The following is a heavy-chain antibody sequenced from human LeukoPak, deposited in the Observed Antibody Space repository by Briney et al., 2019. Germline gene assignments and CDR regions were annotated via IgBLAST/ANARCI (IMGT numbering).Heavy chain of an antibody. CDR2: IWYDGSSK. J-gene: IGHJ3*02. CDR3: GRSSADNAFDI. CDR1: GFTFSSYG. V-gene: IGHV3-33*01. D-gene: IGHD6-6*01. Sequence: GGSLRLSCAASGFTFSSYGTHWVRQAPGKGLEWVAVIWYDGSSKYYADSVKGRFTISRDYSKNTLYLQMDSLRAEDTAVYYCGRSSADNAFDIWGQGTLVTVSS.